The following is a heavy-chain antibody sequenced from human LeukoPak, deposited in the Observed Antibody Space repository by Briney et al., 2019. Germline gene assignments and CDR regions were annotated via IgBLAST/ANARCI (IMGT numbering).Heavy chain of an antibody. J-gene: IGHJ5*02. CDR1: GGTFSSYA. CDR2: IIPILGIA. CDR3: ARDGYCSGGSCYSRPFDP. Sequence: SVKVSCKASGGTFSSYAISWVRQAPGQGLEWMGRIIPILGIANYAQKFQGRVTITADKSTSTAYMELSSLRSEDTAVYYCARDGYCSGGSCYSRPFDPWGQGTLVTVSS. V-gene: IGHV1-69*04. D-gene: IGHD2-15*01.